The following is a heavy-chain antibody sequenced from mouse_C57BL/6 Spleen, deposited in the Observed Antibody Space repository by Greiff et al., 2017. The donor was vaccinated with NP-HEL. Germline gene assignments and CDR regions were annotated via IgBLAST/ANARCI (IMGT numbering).Heavy chain of an antibody. CDR2: IYPRDGST. CDR1: GYTFTDHT. J-gene: IGHJ1*03. Sequence: QVQLQQSDAELVKPGASVKISCKVSGYTFTDHTIHWMKQRPEQGLEWIGYIYPRDGSTHYNEKFKGKAKLTADKSSSTAYMQLNSLTSDDAAVYFCARVYYCNFYWYFDVWGTGTTVTVSS. CDR3: ARVYYCNFYWYFDV. V-gene: IGHV1-78*01. D-gene: IGHD2-1*01.